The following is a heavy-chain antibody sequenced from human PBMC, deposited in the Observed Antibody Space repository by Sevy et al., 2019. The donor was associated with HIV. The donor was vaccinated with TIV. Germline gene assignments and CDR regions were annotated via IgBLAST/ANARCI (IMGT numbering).Heavy chain of an antibody. J-gene: IGHJ4*02. Sequence: ASVKVSCKASGGTFSSYAISWARQAPGRGLEWMGGIIPIFGTANYAQKFQGRVTITADESTSTAYMELSSLRSEDTAVYYCARGDMNSSSSFDYWGQGTLVTVSS. CDR2: IIPIFGTA. D-gene: IGHD6-6*01. CDR3: ARGDMNSSSSFDY. V-gene: IGHV1-69*13. CDR1: GGTFSSYA.